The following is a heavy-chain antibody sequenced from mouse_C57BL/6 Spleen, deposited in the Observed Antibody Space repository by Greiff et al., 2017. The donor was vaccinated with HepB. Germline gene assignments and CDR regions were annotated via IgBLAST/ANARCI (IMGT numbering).Heavy chain of an antibody. CDR2: IHPNSGST. Sequence: QVQLQHPGAELVKPGASVKLSCKASGYTFTSYWMHWVKQRPGQGLEWIGMIHPNSGSTNYNEKFKSKATLTVDKSSSTAYMQLSSLTSEDSAVYYCARDYYDYDRGFDYWGQGTTLTVSS. CDR3: ARDYYDYDRGFDY. J-gene: IGHJ2*01. CDR1: GYTFTSYW. D-gene: IGHD2-4*01. V-gene: IGHV1-64*01.